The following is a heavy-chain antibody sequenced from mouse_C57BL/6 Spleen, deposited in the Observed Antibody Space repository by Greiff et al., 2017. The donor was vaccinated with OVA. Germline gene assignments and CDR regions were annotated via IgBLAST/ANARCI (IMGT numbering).Heavy chain of an antibody. J-gene: IGHJ1*03. V-gene: IGHV5-6*02. D-gene: IGHD1-1*01. CDR3: ARHDCYGSSYSYFDG. CDR2: ISSGGSYT. CDR1: GFTFSSYG. Sequence: DVKLVESGGDLVKPGGSLKLSCAASGFTFSSYGMSWVRQTPDKRLEWVATISSGGSYTYYPDSVKGRFTIPRDNAKNTLYLQMSSLKSEDTAMYYCARHDCYGSSYSYFDGWGTGTTVTVSS.